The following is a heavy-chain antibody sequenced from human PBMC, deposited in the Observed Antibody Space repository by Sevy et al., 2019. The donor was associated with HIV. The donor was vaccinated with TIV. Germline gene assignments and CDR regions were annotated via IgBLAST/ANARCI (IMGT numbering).Heavy chain of an antibody. J-gene: IGHJ4*02. Sequence: ETLSLTCTVSGGSITSLYWNWIRQPPGKGLEWIANIYFNGHINYNPSLKSRVTLSLDTSKNQFSLRLSSVTAADTAMYYCAGENAWGRGYSWGQGTLVTVSS. D-gene: IGHD1-26*01. CDR1: GGSITSLY. CDR3: AGENAWGRGYS. V-gene: IGHV4-59*08. CDR2: IYFNGHI.